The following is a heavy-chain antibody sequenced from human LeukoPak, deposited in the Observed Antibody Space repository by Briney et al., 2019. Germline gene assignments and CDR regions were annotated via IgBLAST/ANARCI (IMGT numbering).Heavy chain of an antibody. Sequence: GGSLRLSCIASGFSFSSYDMHWVRQATGKGLECVSGIHMTGDTYYADSVRGRFTIPRENAKISLYLQMNSLRAGDTAVYYCVRGRGYYDGRGYIKNVPFDIWGQGTTVTVSS. CDR3: VRGRGYYDGRGYIKNVPFDI. CDR1: GFSFSSYD. V-gene: IGHV3-13*01. D-gene: IGHD3-22*01. CDR2: IHMTGDT. J-gene: IGHJ3*02.